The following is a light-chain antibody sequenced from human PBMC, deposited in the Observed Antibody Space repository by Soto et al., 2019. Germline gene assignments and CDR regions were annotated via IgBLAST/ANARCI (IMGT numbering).Light chain of an antibody. CDR2: DAS. CDR3: QQRSNWPHT. J-gene: IGKJ2*01. V-gene: IGKV3-11*01. Sequence: EIVLTQSPATLSLSPGERATLSCRVSQSVSSYLAWYQQKPGQAPRLLIYDASKRATGIPARFSGSGSGTDFTITISSLEPEDSAVYYCQQRSNWPHTFGQGTKLEIK. CDR1: QSVSSY.